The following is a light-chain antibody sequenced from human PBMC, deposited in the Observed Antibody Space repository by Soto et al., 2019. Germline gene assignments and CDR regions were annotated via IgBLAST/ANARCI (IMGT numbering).Light chain of an antibody. CDR1: QSISSY. CDR2: AAS. V-gene: IGKV1-39*01. Sequence: DIQMTQSPSSLSASVGDRVTITCRASQSISSYLNWYQQKPGKAPKLMIYAASSLQSGVPSRFSSSGSGTDVTLTIGRLQAEDFATYYCQQSYSTPRTCGQGTKMEIK. J-gene: IGKJ2*01. CDR3: QQSYSTPRT.